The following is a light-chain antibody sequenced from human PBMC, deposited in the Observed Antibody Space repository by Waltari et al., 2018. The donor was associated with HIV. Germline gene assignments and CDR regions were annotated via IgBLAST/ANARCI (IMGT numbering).Light chain of an antibody. V-gene: IGLV2-14*01. J-gene: IGLJ1*01. CDR2: EVS. Sequence: QSAPTQPASVSGSPGQSITISCPGTSSDIGHYKYFSWYQQSPGKAPKLMIYEVSNRPSGVSNRFSGSKSGNTASLTISGLQAEDEADYYCSSYISTTTLFGTGTKVTVL. CDR1: SSDIGHYKY. CDR3: SSYISTTTL.